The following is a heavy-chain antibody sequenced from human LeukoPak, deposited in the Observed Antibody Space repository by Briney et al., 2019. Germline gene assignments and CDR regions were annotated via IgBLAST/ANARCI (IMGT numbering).Heavy chain of an antibody. J-gene: IGHJ4*02. V-gene: IGHV3-66*01. CDR2: IYRGGEA. CDR3: ARGSPFEY. D-gene: IGHD3-10*01. Sequence: GGSPRLSCAASGFTVSSNYMSWVRQAPGKGLECVSIIYRGGEAYYADSVRDRFTISRDNSKNTLYLQMNSLRAEDTAVYYCARGSPFEYWGQGTLVTVSS. CDR1: GFTVSSNY.